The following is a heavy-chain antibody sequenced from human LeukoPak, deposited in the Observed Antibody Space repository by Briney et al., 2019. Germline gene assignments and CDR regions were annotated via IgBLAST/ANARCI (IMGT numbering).Heavy chain of an antibody. CDR1: GFPLRTYV. CDR2: ISGSGGST. Sequence: PGGSLRLSCAASGFPLRTYVMTWVRQAAGKGLEWVSTISGSGGSTYSADSVKGRFTISRDNSKNTLYLEMNGLRVDDTATYFCMRSDYGGLVDPWGQGTLVTVSS. J-gene: IGHJ5*02. V-gene: IGHV3-23*01. D-gene: IGHD4-17*01. CDR3: MRSDYGGLVDP.